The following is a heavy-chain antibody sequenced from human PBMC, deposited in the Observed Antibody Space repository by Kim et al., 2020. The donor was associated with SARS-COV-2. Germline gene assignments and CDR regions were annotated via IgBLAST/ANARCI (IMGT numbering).Heavy chain of an antibody. Sequence: SETLSLTCAVYGGSFSGYYWSWIRQPPGKGLEWVGEINHSGSTNYNPSLKSRVTISVDTSKNQFFLKLSSVTAADTAVYYCARHSLNYGGKNYWGQGTLVTVSS. V-gene: IGHV4-34*01. CDR1: GGSFSGYY. CDR2: INHSGST. D-gene: IGHD4-17*01. J-gene: IGHJ4*02. CDR3: ARHSLNYGGKNY.